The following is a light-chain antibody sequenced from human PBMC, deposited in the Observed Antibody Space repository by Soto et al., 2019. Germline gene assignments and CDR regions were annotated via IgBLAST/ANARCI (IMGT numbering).Light chain of an antibody. V-gene: IGKV3-20*01. CDR2: GAS. Sequence: ETLMTQSPCSRHLSPRDRAALPCRATQSVGYNVAWYQQIPGQPPKLLIFGASSRATGIADRFSGSGSGTDFTLTISRLEPEDFAVYYCQQYNSWTLTFGRGTKVDIK. CDR1: QSVGYN. J-gene: IGKJ4*01. CDR3: QQYNSWTLT.